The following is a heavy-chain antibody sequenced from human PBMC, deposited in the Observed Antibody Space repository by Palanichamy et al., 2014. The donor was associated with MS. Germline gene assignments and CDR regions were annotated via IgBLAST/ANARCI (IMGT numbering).Heavy chain of an antibody. CDR1: GFTFSSYG. CDR3: AKVDTAMAYDY. D-gene: IGHD5-18*01. Sequence: QVQLVESGGGVVQPGGSLRLSCAAPGFTFSSYGMHWVRQAPGKGLEWVAFIRYDGSNKYYADSVKGRFTISRDNSKNTLYLQMNGLRAEDTAVYYCAKVDTAMAYDYWGQGTLVTVSS. V-gene: IGHV3-30*02. J-gene: IGHJ4*02. CDR2: IRYDGSNK.